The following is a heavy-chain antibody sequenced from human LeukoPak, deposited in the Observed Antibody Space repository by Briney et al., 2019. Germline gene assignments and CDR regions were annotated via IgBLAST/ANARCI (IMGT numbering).Heavy chain of an antibody. D-gene: IGHD2/OR15-2a*01. CDR1: CGSINSYY. CDR2: LYYSGST. Sequence: SETLSLTCTVSCGSINSYYWGWIRQPPGKGREGIGSLYYSGSTYYNPSLKNRATISVATSKNLFSLKLSSVTAPDTAVYYCARDVNWHRKGYFESWGEGALVTVSS. CDR3: ARDVNWHRKGYFES. J-gene: IGHJ4*02. V-gene: IGHV4-39*07.